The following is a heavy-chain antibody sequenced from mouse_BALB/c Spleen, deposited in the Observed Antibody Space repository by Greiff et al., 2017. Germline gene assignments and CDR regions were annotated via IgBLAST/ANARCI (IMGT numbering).Heavy chain of an antibody. CDR1: GYSITSDYA. CDR3: ARATVEDYYAMDY. CDR2: ISYSGST. Sequence: ESGPGLVKPSQSLSLTCTVTGYSITSDYAWNWIRQFPGNKLEWMGYISYSGSTSYNPSLKSRISITRDTSKNQFFLQLNSVTTEDTATYYCARATVEDYYAMDYWGQGTSVTVSS. D-gene: IGHD1-1*01. V-gene: IGHV3-2*02. J-gene: IGHJ4*01.